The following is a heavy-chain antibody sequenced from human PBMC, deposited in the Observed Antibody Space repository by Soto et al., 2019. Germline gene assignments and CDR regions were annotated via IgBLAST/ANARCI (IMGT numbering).Heavy chain of an antibody. CDR2: VSSSGSTI. CDR3: AHTLLRRNYFDY. V-gene: IGHV3-48*03. CDR1: GFTFSSYE. J-gene: IGHJ4*02. D-gene: IGHD2-15*01. Sequence: PGGSLRLSCAASGFTFSSYEMNWVRQAPGKGLEWVSYVSSSGSTIYYADSVKGRFTISRDNAKNSLYLQMNSLRAEDTAVYYCAHTLLRRNYFDYWGQGTLVTVSS.